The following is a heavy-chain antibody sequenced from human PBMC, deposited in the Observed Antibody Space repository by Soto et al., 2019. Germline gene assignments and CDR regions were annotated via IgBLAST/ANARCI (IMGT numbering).Heavy chain of an antibody. CDR2: KKKNGRNK. Sequence: QVQLVESGGGVVQPGGSLRLSCAASGFTFSNYAMHWVRQAPGKGLEWVADKKKNGRNKDYADSVKGRLAISRDNSKNTLELQMNSLRVEDTAMYYCGRCNGDDCHSPFDYWGQGTLVTVSS. J-gene: IGHJ4*02. CDR1: GFTFSNYA. CDR3: GRCNGDDCHSPFDY. V-gene: IGHV3-30*03. D-gene: IGHD2-8*01.